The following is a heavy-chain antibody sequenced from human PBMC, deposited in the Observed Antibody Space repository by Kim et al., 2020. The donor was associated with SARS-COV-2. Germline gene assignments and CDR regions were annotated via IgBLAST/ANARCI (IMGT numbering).Heavy chain of an antibody. J-gene: IGHJ4*02. D-gene: IGHD6-19*01. Sequence: ANYAQKFQGRVTITADESASTAYMELSSLRSEDTAVYYCARYCSSGSCDYWGQGTLVTVSS. CDR2: A. V-gene: IGHV1-69*01. CDR3: ARYCSSGSCDY.